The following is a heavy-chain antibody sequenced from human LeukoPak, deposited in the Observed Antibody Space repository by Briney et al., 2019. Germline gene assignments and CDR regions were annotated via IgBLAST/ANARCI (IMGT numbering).Heavy chain of an antibody. V-gene: IGHV3-53*01. CDR3: ARDRRDYDFWSGATHYYFDY. Sequence: GGSLRLSCAASGFTFSSNYMSWVRQAPGKGLEWVSVIYSGGSTYYADSVKGRFTISRDNSKNTLYLQMNSLRAEDTAVYYCARDRRDYDFWSGATHYYFDYWGQGILVTVSS. CDR1: GFTFSSNY. J-gene: IGHJ4*02. D-gene: IGHD3-3*01. CDR2: IYSGGST.